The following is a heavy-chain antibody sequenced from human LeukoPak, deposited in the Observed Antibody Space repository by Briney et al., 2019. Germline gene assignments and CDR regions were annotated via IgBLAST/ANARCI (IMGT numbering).Heavy chain of an antibody. J-gene: IGHJ4*02. V-gene: IGHV1-69*05. Sequence: ASVKVSCKASGGTFSSYANSWVRQAPGQGLEWMGGIIPIFGTANYAQKFQGRVTITTDESTSTAYMELSSLRSEDTAVYYCARDRFPYYYDSSGYFDYWGQGTLVTVSS. D-gene: IGHD3-22*01. CDR3: ARDRFPYYYDSSGYFDY. CDR2: IIPIFGTA. CDR1: GGTFSSYA.